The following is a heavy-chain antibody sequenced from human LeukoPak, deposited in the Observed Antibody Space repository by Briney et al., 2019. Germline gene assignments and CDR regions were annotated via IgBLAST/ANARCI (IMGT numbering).Heavy chain of an antibody. V-gene: IGHV3-13*01. Sequence: GTAGDTYYPGSVKGRFTISREKAKNSLYLQMNSLRAGDTAVYYCARGGSLDYWGQGTLVTVSS. CDR2: GTAGDT. J-gene: IGHJ4*02. D-gene: IGHD1-26*01. CDR3: ARGGSLDY.